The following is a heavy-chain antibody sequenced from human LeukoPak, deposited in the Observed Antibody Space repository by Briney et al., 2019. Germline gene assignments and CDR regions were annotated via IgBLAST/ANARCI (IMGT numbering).Heavy chain of an antibody. CDR1: GFTFSSYG. CDR3: AKVSGYSSGWFRETGWFEDY. V-gene: IGHV3-23*01. D-gene: IGHD6-19*01. Sequence: GGTLRLSCAASGFTFSSYGMSWVRQAPGKGLEWVSAISGSGGSTYYADSVKGRFTISRDNSKNTLYLQMNSLRAEDTAVYYCAKVSGYSSGWFRETGWFEDYWGQGTLVTVSS. CDR2: ISGSGGST. J-gene: IGHJ4*02.